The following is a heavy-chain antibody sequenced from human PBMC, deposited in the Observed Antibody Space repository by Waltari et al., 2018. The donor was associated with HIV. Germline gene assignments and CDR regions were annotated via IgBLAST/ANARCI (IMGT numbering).Heavy chain of an antibody. D-gene: IGHD1-7*01. CDR2: INNIGTT. J-gene: IGHJ5*02. CDR1: GGSFDEYY. Sequence: QVQLQQWGAGLLKPSETLSLTCAIYGGSFDEYYWAWIRQTPEKGLEWLGGINNIGTTTYNPALKSRVNVSIDTSKNQFSRDLRSVTAADTAVYYCARTYKRITLFEIIRELSWFDPLGQGTLVTVSS. V-gene: IGHV4-34*01. CDR3: ARTYKRITLFEIIRELSWFDP.